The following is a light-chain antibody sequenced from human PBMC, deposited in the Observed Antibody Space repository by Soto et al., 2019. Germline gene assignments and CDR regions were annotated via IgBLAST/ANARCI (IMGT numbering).Light chain of an antibody. CDR3: QQYNSYSLT. CDR1: QTISSW. V-gene: IGKV1-5*03. CDR2: KAS. Sequence: DIQMTQSPSTLSASVVDRVTITCRASQTISSWLAWYQQKPGEAPKLLIYKASTLTSGVPSRFSGSGSGTEFTLTISSLQPDDFATYYCQQYNSYSLTFGQGTKVDIK. J-gene: IGKJ1*01.